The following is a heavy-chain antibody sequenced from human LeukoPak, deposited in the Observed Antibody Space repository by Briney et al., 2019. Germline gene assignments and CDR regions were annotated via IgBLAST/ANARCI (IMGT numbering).Heavy chain of an antibody. CDR2: IYHSGST. J-gene: IGHJ4*02. Sequence: SETLSLTCAVSGVSITSGGYSWSWIRQPPGKGLEWIGYIYHSGSTYYNPSFKSRVTISVDRSKNQFPLKLSSVTAADTAVYYCALLRLGELSGVDYWGQGTLVTVSS. V-gene: IGHV4-30-2*01. D-gene: IGHD3-16*02. CDR3: ALLRLGELSGVDY. CDR1: GVSITSGGYS.